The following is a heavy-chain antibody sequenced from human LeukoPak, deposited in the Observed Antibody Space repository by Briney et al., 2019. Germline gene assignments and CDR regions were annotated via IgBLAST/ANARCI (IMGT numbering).Heavy chain of an antibody. V-gene: IGHV3-30*18. CDR1: GFTFSSYA. Sequence: GGSLRLSCAASGFTFSSYAMSWVRQAPGKGLEWVAVISYDGSNKYYADSVKGRFTISRDNSKNTLYLQMNSLRAEDTAVYYCAKAAGLEWELLRPVDYWGQGTLVTVSS. CDR3: AKAAGLEWELLRPVDY. CDR2: ISYDGSNK. J-gene: IGHJ4*02. D-gene: IGHD1-26*01.